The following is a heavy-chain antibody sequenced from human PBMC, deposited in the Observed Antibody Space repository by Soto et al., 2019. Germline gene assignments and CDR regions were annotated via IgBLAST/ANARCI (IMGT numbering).Heavy chain of an antibody. CDR2: ISYDGSEE. Sequence: QVQLVESGGGVVQPGKSLRLSCAASGFTFSSFAMHWVRQAPGRGLEWVTLISYDGSEEYYADSVKGRFTISRDDSQNTVHLQMNSLRAYDTAVYYCAREDIYGLVHHYYYGMDLWGKGTTVTVSS. CDR1: GFTFSSFA. V-gene: IGHV3-30-3*01. D-gene: IGHD3-10*01. CDR3: AREDIYGLVHHYYYGMDL. J-gene: IGHJ6*04.